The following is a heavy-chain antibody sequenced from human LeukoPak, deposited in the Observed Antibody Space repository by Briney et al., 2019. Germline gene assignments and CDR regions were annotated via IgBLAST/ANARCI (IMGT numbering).Heavy chain of an antibody. CDR2: ISNDGSNK. CDR1: GFTFSSYA. CDR3: AKGRGAFDI. V-gene: IGHV3-30*18. J-gene: IGHJ3*02. D-gene: IGHD3-10*01. Sequence: GGSLRLSCAASGFTFSSYAMSWVRQAPGQGLEWVAVISNDGSNKYYADSVKGRFTISRDNSKNTLYLQMNSLRAEDTAVYYCAKGRGAFDIWGQGTMVTVSS.